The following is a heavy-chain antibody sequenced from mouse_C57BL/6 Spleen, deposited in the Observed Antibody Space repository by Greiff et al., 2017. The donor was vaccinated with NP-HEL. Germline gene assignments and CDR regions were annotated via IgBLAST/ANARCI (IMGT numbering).Heavy chain of an antibody. Sequence: EVQLQESGPELVKPGASVKMSCKASGYTFTDYNMHWVKQSHGKSLEWIGYINPNNGGTSYNQKFKGKATLTVNKSSSTAYMELRSLTSEDSAVYYCASTPNYGSSYGAMDYWGQGTSVTVSS. CDR1: GYTFTDYN. CDR2: INPNNGGT. V-gene: IGHV1-22*01. D-gene: IGHD1-1*01. J-gene: IGHJ4*01. CDR3: ASTPNYGSSYGAMDY.